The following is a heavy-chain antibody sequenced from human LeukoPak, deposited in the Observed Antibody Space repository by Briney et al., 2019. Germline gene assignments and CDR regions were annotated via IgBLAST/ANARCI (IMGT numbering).Heavy chain of an antibody. CDR2: AYDTGST. D-gene: IGHD6-19*01. CDR1: GDSISAGNYY. J-gene: IGHJ4*02. V-gene: IGHV4-61*02. CDR3: ARIVGSEGYSSGWYDY. Sequence: PSQTLSVTCTVSGDSISAGNYYWSWIRQPAGKGLEWVGRAYDTGSTWHSPSLKNRVTISIDTSRNQFSLTLNSVTAADTAVYFCARIVGSEGYSSGWYDYWGPGILVTVSS.